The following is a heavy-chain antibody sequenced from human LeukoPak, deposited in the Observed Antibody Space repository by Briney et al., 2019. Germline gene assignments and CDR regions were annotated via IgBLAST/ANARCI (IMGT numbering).Heavy chain of an antibody. CDR1: GFTFSSYS. CDR3: ASRVVYYYDSTGSLDDY. Sequence: GGSLRLSCAASGFTFSSYSMNWVRQAPGKGLEWVSSISSSSSYIYYADSVKGRFTISRDNAKNSLYLQMNSLRAEDTAVYYCASRVVYYYDSTGSLDDYWGQGTLVTVSS. D-gene: IGHD3-22*01. J-gene: IGHJ4*02. V-gene: IGHV3-21*01. CDR2: ISSSSSYI.